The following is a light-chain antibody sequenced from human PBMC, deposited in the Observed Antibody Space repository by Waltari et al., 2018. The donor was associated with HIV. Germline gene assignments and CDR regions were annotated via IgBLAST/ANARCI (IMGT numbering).Light chain of an antibody. Sequence: DVVMTQSPLSLPVTLGQPASIFCRSSQSLVYNDGDTYLNWFQQRPGHSPRRLIYKVSDRDSGVPDRFSGSGSGTDFTLKISRVEAEDLGTYDCMQGTHAPYTFGQGTKLEI. CDR2: KVS. CDR3: MQGTHAPYT. V-gene: IGKV2-30*01. J-gene: IGKJ2*01. CDR1: QSLVYNDGDTY.